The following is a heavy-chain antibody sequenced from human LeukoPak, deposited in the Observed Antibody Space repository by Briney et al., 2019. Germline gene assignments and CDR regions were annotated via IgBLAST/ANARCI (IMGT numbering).Heavy chain of an antibody. J-gene: IGHJ4*02. CDR3: ARETFHCTTTICYPYYFDF. D-gene: IGHD2-2*01. V-gene: IGHV4-31*03. CDR2: IHHSGNT. CDR1: GGSINTGDYY. Sequence: SETLSLTCSVSGGSINTGDYYWSWIRQHPGKGLEWIGYIHHSGNTYYNPSLKSRLTISVDTSKNQFSLKLSSVTAADTAVYYCARETFHCTTTICYPYYFDFWGQGILVTVSS.